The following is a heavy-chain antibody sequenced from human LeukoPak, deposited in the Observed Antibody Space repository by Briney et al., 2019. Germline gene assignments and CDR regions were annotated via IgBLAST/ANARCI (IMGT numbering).Heavy chain of an antibody. D-gene: IGHD3-10*01. V-gene: IGHV3-74*01. Sequence: GGSLRLSCAASGFTFSIYWVHWVRQAPGKGLVWVSSINSDGSSTSYADSVKGRFTISKDNAKNSLYLQMNSLRAEDTALYYCARETAGGHLDYWGQGTLVTVSS. CDR3: ARETAGGHLDY. CDR2: INSDGSST. J-gene: IGHJ4*02. CDR1: GFTFSIYW.